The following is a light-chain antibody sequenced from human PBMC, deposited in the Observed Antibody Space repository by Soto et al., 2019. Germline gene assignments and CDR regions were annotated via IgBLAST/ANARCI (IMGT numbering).Light chain of an antibody. CDR3: AAWDDSLSGQV. Sequence: SVLTQAPSASGTPGQGVTISCSGSSSNIGSNYVYWYQQLPGTAPKLLIYRSNLRPSGVPDRFSGSKSGTSASLAISGLRSEDEADYYCAAWDDSLSGQVFGTGTKLTVL. CDR1: SSNIGSNY. J-gene: IGLJ1*01. V-gene: IGLV1-47*01. CDR2: RSN.